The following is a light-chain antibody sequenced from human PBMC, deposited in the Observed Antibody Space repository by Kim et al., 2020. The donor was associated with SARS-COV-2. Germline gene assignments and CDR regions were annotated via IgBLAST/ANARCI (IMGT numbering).Light chain of an antibody. Sequence: SAGEKATLSCRASLGVSSNYLACYKHKPGQAHRLLINIEASRTTGIPDRFSDSGSGTEFTHTISRLGPEGFAVYYCLQYGSPPSTFGQGTRLEIK. V-gene: IGKV3-20*01. J-gene: IGKJ5*01. CDR2: IEA. CDR3: LQYGSPPST. CDR1: LGVSSNY.